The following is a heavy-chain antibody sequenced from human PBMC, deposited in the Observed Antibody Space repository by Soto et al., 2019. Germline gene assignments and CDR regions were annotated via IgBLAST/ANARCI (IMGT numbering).Heavy chain of an antibody. Sequence: GGSLRLSCAASGFTFSSYSMNWVRQAPGKGLEWVSSISSSSSYIYYADSVKGRFTISRDNAKNSLYLQMNSLRAEDTAVYYCARGYYDSSGYRYGGVNWFDPWGQGTLVTVSS. CDR1: GFTFSSYS. CDR2: ISSSSSYI. V-gene: IGHV3-21*04. J-gene: IGHJ5*02. CDR3: ARGYYDSSGYRYGGVNWFDP. D-gene: IGHD3-22*01.